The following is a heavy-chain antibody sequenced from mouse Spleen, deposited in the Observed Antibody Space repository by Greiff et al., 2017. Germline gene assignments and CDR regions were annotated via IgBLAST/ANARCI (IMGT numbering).Heavy chain of an antibody. CDR1: GYTFTSYG. D-gene: IGHD2-4*01. Sequence: EVQLQQSGPELVKPGASVKMSCKTSGYTFTSYGINWVKQRPGQGLEWIGYIYIGNGYTEYNEKFKGKATLTSDTSSSTAYMQLSSLTSEDSAIYFCAIYYDYDETSMDYWGQGTSVTVSS. V-gene: IGHV1-58*01. CDR3: AIYYDYDETSMDY. J-gene: IGHJ4*01. CDR2: IYIGNGYT.